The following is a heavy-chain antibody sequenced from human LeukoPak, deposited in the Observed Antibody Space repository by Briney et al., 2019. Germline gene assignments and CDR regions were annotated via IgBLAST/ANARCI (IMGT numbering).Heavy chain of an antibody. CDR2: IYYSGST. CDR1: GGSISSYY. CDR3: AGAYSSGWTDYYYYGMDV. D-gene: IGHD6-19*01. J-gene: IGHJ6*02. V-gene: IGHV4-59*01. Sequence: PSETLSLTCTVSGGSISSYYWSWIRQPPGKGLEWIGYIYYSGSTNYNPSLKSRVTISVDTSKNQFSPKLSSVTAADTAVYYCAGAYSSGWTDYYYYGMDVWGQGTTVTVSS.